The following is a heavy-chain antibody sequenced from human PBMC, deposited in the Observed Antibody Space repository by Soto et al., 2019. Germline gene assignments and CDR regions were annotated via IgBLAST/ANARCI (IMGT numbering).Heavy chain of an antibody. Sequence: PSETLSLTCAVYGGSFTTYYWSWIRQSPGKGLEWTGEINNIGSTNYNPSLKSRVTISVDTSKNQFSLKLNSVTAADTAVYYCARGRSTTVTRRLFVYWGQGTLVTVSS. CDR2: INNIGST. V-gene: IGHV4-34*01. CDR3: ARGRSTTVTRRLFVY. CDR1: GGSFTTYY. J-gene: IGHJ4*02. D-gene: IGHD4-4*01.